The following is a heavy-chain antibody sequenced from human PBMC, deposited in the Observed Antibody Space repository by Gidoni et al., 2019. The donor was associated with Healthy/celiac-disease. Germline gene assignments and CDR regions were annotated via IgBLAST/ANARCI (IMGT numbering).Heavy chain of an antibody. CDR2: FDPEDGET. D-gene: IGHD3-22*01. J-gene: IGHJ5*02. V-gene: IGHV1-24*01. Sequence: QVQLVQSGAEVKKPGASVKVSCKVSGYTLTALSMHWVRQAPGKGLEWMGGFDPEDGETIYAQKFQGRVTMTEETSTDTAYMELSSLRSEDTAVYYCATVRYYDSSGYYPTWFDPWGQGTLVTVSS. CDR1: GYTLTALS. CDR3: ATVRYYDSSGYYPTWFDP.